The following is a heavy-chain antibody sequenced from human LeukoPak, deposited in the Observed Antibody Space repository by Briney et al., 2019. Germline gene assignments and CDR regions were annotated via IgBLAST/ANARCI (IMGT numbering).Heavy chain of an antibody. CDR1: GESLSKYY. Sequence: SETLSLTCAVYGESLSKYYWTWIRESPGKGLEWIGEINHRGSTNLNPSLKSRVTLSVDTSKHQFSLKLTSVTAADAAVYYCASSVGSTDYWGQGTLVTVSS. J-gene: IGHJ4*02. V-gene: IGHV4-34*01. CDR2: INHRGST. D-gene: IGHD1-26*01. CDR3: ASSVGSTDY.